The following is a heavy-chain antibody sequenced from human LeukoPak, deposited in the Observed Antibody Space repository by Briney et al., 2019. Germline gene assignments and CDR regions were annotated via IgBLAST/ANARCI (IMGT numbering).Heavy chain of an antibody. CDR2: IYYSGST. J-gene: IGHJ5*02. V-gene: IGHV4-59*01. Sequence: SETLSLTCTVSGGSISSYYWSWIRQPPGKGLEWIGYIYYSGSTNYNPSLKSRVTISVDTSKNQFSLKLSSVTAADTAVYYCARFGHCSGGSCYPWFDPWGQGTLVTVSS. D-gene: IGHD2-15*01. CDR3: ARFGHCSGGSCYPWFDP. CDR1: GGSISSYY.